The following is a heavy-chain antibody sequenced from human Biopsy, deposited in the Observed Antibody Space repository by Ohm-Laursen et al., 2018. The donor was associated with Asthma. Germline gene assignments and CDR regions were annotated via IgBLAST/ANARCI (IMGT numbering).Heavy chain of an antibody. V-gene: IGHV3-23*01. CDR1: GFRVNSYA. CDR3: AKGMDPFDI. CDR2: ISASGNST. D-gene: IGHD2-2*03. J-gene: IGHJ3*02. Sequence: SLRLSCAASGFRVNSYAVSWVRQAPGKGPERVSTISASGNSTYYGDSVKGRFTISRDNSKNTLFLHMNSLRADDTAVYYCAKGMDPFDIWGQGTLVTVSS.